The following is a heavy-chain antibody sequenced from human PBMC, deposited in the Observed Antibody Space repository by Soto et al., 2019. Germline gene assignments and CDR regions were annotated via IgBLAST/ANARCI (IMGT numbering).Heavy chain of an antibody. V-gene: IGHV3-23*01. Sequence: GRSLRLSCAVSGFICSSYDMSWVRQARGKGLEWVSTILVGGSTHYEDSVKGRFTISRDTSKNTVYLQMNSLTAGDTAVYYCAKATATGGGAFEICGQGTMVTVSS. D-gene: IGHD2-8*02. CDR2: ILVGGST. CDR1: GFICSSYD. J-gene: IGHJ3*02. CDR3: AKATATGGGAFEI.